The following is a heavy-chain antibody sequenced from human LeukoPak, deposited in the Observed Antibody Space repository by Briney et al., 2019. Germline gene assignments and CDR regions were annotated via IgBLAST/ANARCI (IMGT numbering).Heavy chain of an antibody. V-gene: IGHV1-18*01. J-gene: IGHJ4*02. Sequence: AGGTVAFKSSGYTFTSYGISWVRQAPGQGREWMGWISARNGNTNYEQKLQGRVTMTTDTSTSTAYMELRSLRSDDTAVYYCAREDYDYVWRRREGRQLDYWGQGILVTVSS. CDR1: GYTFTSYG. D-gene: IGHD3-16*01. CDR2: ISARNGNT. CDR3: AREDYDYVWRRREGRQLDY.